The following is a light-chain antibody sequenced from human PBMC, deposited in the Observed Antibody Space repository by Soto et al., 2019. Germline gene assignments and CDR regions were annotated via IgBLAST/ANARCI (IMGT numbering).Light chain of an antibody. Sequence: IQLTQSPSSLSASVGDRVTITCRASQGISSYLVWYQQKPGKAPKLLIYAASTLQSGVPSRFSGSGSGTKFTLTIASLQPDDFATYYCQQYETFSWTFGPGTKVDIK. V-gene: IGKV1-9*01. CDR1: QGISSY. CDR3: QQYETFSWT. J-gene: IGKJ1*01. CDR2: AAS.